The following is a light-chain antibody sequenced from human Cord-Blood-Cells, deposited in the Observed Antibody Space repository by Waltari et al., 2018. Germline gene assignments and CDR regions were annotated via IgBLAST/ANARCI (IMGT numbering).Light chain of an antibody. CDR1: QSVSSN. CDR2: GAS. J-gene: IGKJ1*01. CDR3: QQYNNWPWT. Sequence: EIVMTQSPATLSVSPGERATLPCRASQSVSSNLAWYQQQPGQAPRLLIYGASTRSTGIPARFRGSGYGTEFTLTISSLQSEDFAVYYCQQYNNWPWTFGQGTKVEIK. V-gene: IGKV3-15*01.